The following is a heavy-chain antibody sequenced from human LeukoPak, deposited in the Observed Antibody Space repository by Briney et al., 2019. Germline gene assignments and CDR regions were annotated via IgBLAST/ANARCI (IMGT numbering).Heavy chain of an antibody. CDR1: GFTFSNYW. CDR2: IRPDGRDK. J-gene: IGHJ5*02. V-gene: IGHV3-7*01. CDR3: GRWGITAALDR. D-gene: IGHD1-20*01. Sequence: GGSLRLSCAASGFTFSNYWMAWVRQAPGKGLEWVANIRPDGRDKFHVDSVRGRFTISRDNAQNSLSLQMNSLRAEDSGVYYCGRWGITAALDRWGRGTPVTVSS.